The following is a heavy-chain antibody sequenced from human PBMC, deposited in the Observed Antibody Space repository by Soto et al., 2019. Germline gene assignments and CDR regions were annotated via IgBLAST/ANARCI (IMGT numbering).Heavy chain of an antibody. V-gene: IGHV4-34*01. Sequence: QVQLQQWGAGLLKPSETLSLTCAVYGGSFSGYYWSWIRQPPGKGLEWIGEINHSGNTNYNPSLESRVTISVDTSKNQPSLNLSSVTAADTAVYYCARHNYDGNGFYYYYYGMDVWGQGTTVTVSS. CDR2: INHSGNT. CDR3: ARHNYDGNGFYYYYYGMDV. J-gene: IGHJ6*02. CDR1: GGSFSGYY. D-gene: IGHD3-22*01.